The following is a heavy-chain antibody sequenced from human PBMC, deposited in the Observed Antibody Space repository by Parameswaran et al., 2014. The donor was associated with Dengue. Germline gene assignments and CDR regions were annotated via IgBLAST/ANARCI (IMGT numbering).Heavy chain of an antibody. V-gene: IGHV5-51*01. D-gene: IGHD3-22*01. J-gene: IGHJ3*02. Sequence: VRQMPGKGLEWMGIIYPGDSDTRYSPSFQGQVTISADKSISTAYLQWSSLKASDTAMYYCATLYYDSSGYSAFDIWAKGQWSPSPQ. CDR3: ATLYYDSSGYSAFDI. CDR2: IYPGDSDT.